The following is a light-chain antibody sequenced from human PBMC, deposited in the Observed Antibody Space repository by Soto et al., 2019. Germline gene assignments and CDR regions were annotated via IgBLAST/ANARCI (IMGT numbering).Light chain of an antibody. CDR2: GAS. V-gene: IGKV3-20*01. Sequence: EIVVTQSPGTLSLSPGERATLSCRASQSVSSNYLAWYQEKPGQAPRLVIYGASSRATGIPDRFSGSVSGTDFPIAISRLGTEDLAVYYCQQYGSSSWTFGQGTKVEIK. CDR1: QSVSSNY. CDR3: QQYGSSSWT. J-gene: IGKJ1*01.